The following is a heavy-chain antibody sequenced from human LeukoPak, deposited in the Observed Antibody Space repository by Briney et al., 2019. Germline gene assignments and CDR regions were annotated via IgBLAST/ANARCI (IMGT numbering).Heavy chain of an antibody. CDR1: GFIFDNFG. V-gene: IGHV3-33*01. CDR2: IWYDGMNK. J-gene: IGHJ4*02. Sequence: GGSLRLSCAASGFIFDNFGMHWVRQAPGKGPEWVANIWYDGMNKYYGDSVKGRFTISRDNSKNTLYLQMNSLRAEDTAVYYCARDISYYYDSSGYYYPIFDYWGQGALVTVFS. CDR3: ARDISYYYDSSGYYYPIFDY. D-gene: IGHD3-22*01.